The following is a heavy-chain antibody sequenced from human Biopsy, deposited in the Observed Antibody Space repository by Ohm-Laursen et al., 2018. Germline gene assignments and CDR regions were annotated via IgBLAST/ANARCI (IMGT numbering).Heavy chain of an antibody. D-gene: IGHD3-10*01. CDR2: IIPIVGIT. Sequence: GSSVKVSCKPSGDTSSRSAFFWVRQAPGQGLVYLGRIIPIVGITNHAQTFQGRITLTADKSTFMVYMELSRLRSDDTAIYYCARGGSGSGYYGMDVWGQGATVSVSS. V-gene: IGHV1-69*04. J-gene: IGHJ6*02. CDR3: ARGGSGSGYYGMDV. CDR1: GDTSSRSA.